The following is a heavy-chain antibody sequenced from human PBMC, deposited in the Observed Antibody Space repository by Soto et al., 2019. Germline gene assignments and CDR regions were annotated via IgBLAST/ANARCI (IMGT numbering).Heavy chain of an antibody. V-gene: IGHV3-48*03. J-gene: IGHJ4*02. CDR2: INYSGSNI. CDR3: ASEALCGADCYFFEY. CDR1: GFTFRNSA. Sequence: DVQLVESGGGLVEPGGSLRLTCAGSGFTFRNSAMFWVRQAPGKGLEGVSKINYSGSNIYYSKSVKGRFTISRDNAKNSLYLQMNSLTDEDTAIYFCASEALCGADCYFFEYWGPGTLVTVSS. D-gene: IGHD2-21*02.